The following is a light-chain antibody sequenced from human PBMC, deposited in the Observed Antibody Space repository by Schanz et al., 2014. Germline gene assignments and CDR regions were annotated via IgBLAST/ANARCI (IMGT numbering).Light chain of an antibody. V-gene: IGKV3-20*01. CDR1: QSVSSSY. CDR2: GAS. Sequence: EIVLTQSPGTLSLSPGERATLSCRASQSVSSSYLAWYQQKPGQAPRLLIYGASNRATGIPARFSGSGSGTDFTLTISRLEPEDFAAYYCQQYHSYPLTFGGGTKVVIK. CDR3: QQYHSYPLT. J-gene: IGKJ4*01.